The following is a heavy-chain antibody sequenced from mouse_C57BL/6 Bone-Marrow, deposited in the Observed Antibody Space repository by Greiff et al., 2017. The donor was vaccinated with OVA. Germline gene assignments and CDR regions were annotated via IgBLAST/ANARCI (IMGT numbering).Heavy chain of an antibody. D-gene: IGHD1-1*01. CDR3: AREVYYGSSDWFAY. CDR2: IYPSDSET. V-gene: IGHV1-61*01. J-gene: IGHJ3*01. CDR1: GYTFTSYW. Sequence: QVQLKQPGAELVRPGSSVKLSCKASGYTFTSYWMDWVKQRPGQGLEWIGNIYPSDSETHYNQKFKDKATLTVDKSSSTAYMQLSSLTSEDSAVYYCAREVYYGSSDWFAYWGQGTLVTVSA.